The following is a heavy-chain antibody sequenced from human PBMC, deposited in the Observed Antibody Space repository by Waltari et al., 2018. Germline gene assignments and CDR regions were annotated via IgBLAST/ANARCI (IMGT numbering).Heavy chain of an antibody. CDR3: AKEWEDTAMVAYYFDS. J-gene: IGHJ4*02. CDR2: ITGSGLTT. Sequence: EVHLLESGGGLVQPGGSLRLSCTTSMFPFSNYALSWVRQAPGKGLGWVSAITGSGLTTYYADSVKGRFTVSRDNSRNTVFLQMNTLRGDGTAVYYCAKEWEDTAMVAYYFDSWGQGTLVTVSS. CDR1: MFPFSNYA. V-gene: IGHV3-23*01. D-gene: IGHD5-18*01.